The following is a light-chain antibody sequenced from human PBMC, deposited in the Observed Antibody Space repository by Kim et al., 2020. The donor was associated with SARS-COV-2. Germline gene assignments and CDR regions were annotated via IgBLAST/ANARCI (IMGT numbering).Light chain of an antibody. CDR3: QQSHTAPLLT. Sequence: DIQMTQSPSSLSASVGDIVAIACRASQSISTYLNWYQQKPGKAPKLLIYAASSLQSGVPSRFSGSGSGTDFTLTISSLQPEDFATYYCQQSHTAPLLTFGGGTKVDIK. CDR1: QSISTY. V-gene: IGKV1-39*01. J-gene: IGKJ4*01. CDR2: AAS.